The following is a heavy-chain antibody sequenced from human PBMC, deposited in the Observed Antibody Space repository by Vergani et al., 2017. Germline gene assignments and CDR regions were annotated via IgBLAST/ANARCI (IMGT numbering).Heavy chain of an antibody. D-gene: IGHD6-6*01. V-gene: IGHV2-5*01. CDR2: IYWNDDK. J-gene: IGHJ4*02. Sequence: QITLKESGPTLVKPTQTLTLTCTFSGFSLSTSGVGVGWIRQPPGKALEWLALIYWNDDKRYSPSLKSRLTITKDTSKNQVVLTMTNMDPVDTATYYCAXRREDSSSSNEFDYWGQGTLVTVSS. CDR1: GFSLSTSGVG. CDR3: AXRREDSSSSNEFDY.